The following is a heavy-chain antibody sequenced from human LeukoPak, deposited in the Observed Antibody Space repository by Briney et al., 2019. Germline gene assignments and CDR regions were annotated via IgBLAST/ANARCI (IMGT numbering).Heavy chain of an antibody. CDR2: INARGGTT. CDR1: GFTLTTYA. V-gene: IGHV3-23*01. D-gene: IGHD6-13*01. CDR3: ANGSWDTFDY. J-gene: IGHJ4*02. Sequence: GGSLRLSCAASGFTLTTYAMSWVRQAPGKGLEWVSSINARGGTTYYADSVKGRFTVSKDSSKNTLFLQINYLRDEDAAVYYCANGSWDTFDYWGQGALVTVSS.